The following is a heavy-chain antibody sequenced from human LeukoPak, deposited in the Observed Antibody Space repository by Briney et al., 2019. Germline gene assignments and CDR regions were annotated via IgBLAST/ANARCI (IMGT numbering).Heavy chain of an antibody. V-gene: IGHV4-39*01. CDR2: IYFTENT. CDR1: GGSIRSSNYY. D-gene: IGHD3-10*01. J-gene: IGHJ5*01. CDR3: ARLPMVRGVIGWFDS. Sequence: SETLSLTCTVSGGSIRSSNYYWGWIRQPPGKGLESIRSIYFTENTYYNPSLRSRVLISVGTSKNQFSLKVNSLTAADTAVYYCARLPMVRGVIGWFDSWGQGTLVTVSS.